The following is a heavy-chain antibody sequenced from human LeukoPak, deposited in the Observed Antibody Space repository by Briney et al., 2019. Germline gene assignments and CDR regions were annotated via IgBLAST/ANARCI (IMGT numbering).Heavy chain of an antibody. CDR1: GFTFSSHA. D-gene: IGHD6-6*01. Sequence: GGSLRLSCAASGFTFSSHAMHWVRQAPGKGLEWVAFISYDGSKNYYADSVKGRFTISRDNSRNTLYLQMNSLRAEDTAVYYCAGDIIATPPGYWGQGTLVTVSS. V-gene: IGHV3-30*04. J-gene: IGHJ4*02. CDR3: AGDIIATPPGY. CDR2: ISYDGSKN.